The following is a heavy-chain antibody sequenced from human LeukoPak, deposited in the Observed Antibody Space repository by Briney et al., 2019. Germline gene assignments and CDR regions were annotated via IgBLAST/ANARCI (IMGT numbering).Heavy chain of an antibody. Sequence: ASVKASCKASGYTFTTYGISWLRQAPGQGLEWMGWFSAYKGNTNYAQKLQGRVTMTRDTSTSIDYMELSSLRSEDTAVYYCARDRLYDILTGYNYYGMDVWGQGTTVTVSS. V-gene: IGHV1-18*01. D-gene: IGHD3-9*01. J-gene: IGHJ6*02. CDR2: FSAYKGNT. CDR3: ARDRLYDILTGYNYYGMDV. CDR1: GYTFTTYG.